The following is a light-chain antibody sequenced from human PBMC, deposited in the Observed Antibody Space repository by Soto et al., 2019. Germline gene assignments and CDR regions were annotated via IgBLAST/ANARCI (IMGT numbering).Light chain of an antibody. CDR1: QDINSY. CDR2: AAS. CDR3: QQYNIYPLT. V-gene: IGKV1D-16*01. Sequence: DVQMTQSPSSLSASVGDRVTITCRARQDINSYLAWYQQKPGNAPKSLIYAASSLQTGVPSRVSGSESVTDFTLTISTLQPEDSATYYCQQYNIYPLTFGGGTKVEIK. J-gene: IGKJ4*01.